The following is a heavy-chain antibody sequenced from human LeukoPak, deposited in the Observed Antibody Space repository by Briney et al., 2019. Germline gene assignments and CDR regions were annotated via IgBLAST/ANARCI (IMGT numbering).Heavy chain of an antibody. CDR3: ARDRGGATGRAFDI. J-gene: IGHJ3*02. D-gene: IGHD1-26*01. CDR2: MNPNSGNT. Sequence: ASVKVSCKASGYTFTSYDINWVRQATGQGLEWMAWMNPNSGNTGYAQKFQGRVTMTRDTSISTAYMELSRLRSDDTAVYYCARDRGGATGRAFDIWGHGTMVTVSS. V-gene: IGHV1-8*01. CDR1: GYTFTSYD.